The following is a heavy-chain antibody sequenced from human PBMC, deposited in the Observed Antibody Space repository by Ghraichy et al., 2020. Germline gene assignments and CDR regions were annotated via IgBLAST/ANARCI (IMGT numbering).Heavy chain of an antibody. CDR1: GFTVSSNY. CDR3: ARAPAGYAPFDY. CDR2: IYSGGST. V-gene: IGHV3-53*01. Sequence: GGSLRLSCAASGFTVSSNYMSWVRQAPGKGLEWVSVIYSGGSTYYADSVKGRFTISRDNSKNTLYLQMNSLRAEDTAVYYCARAPAGYAPFDYWGQGTLVTVSS. D-gene: IGHD2-2*01. J-gene: IGHJ4*02.